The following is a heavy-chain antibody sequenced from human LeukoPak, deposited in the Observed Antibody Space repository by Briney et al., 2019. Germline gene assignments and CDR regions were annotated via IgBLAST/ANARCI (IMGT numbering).Heavy chain of an antibody. V-gene: IGHV4-59*01. J-gene: IGHJ4*02. CDR2: IYYSGST. D-gene: IGHD3-22*01. Sequence: PSETLSLTCTVSGGSISSYYWSWIRQPPGKGLEWIGYIYYSGSTNYNPSLKSRVTISVDTSKNQFSLKLSSVTAADTAVYYCARDPNDGSGYFYYFGYRGQGTLVTVSS. CDR1: GGSISSYY. CDR3: ARDPNDGSGYFYYFGY.